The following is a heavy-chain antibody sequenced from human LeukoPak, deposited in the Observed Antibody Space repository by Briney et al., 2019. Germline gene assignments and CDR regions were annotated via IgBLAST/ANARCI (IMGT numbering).Heavy chain of an antibody. V-gene: IGHV3-7*01. CDR3: ARDPAPLDV. Sequence: GGSLRLSCAASGFTFSNAWMSWVRQAPGKGLEWVANIKQDGSEKYYVDSVKGRFTISRDNAKNSLYLQMNSLRAEDTAVYYCARDPAPLDVWGKGTTVTVSS. CDR2: IKQDGSEK. CDR1: GFTFSNAW. J-gene: IGHJ6*04.